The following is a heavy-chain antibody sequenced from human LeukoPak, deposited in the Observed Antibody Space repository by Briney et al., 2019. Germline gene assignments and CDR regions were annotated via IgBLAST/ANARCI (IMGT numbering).Heavy chain of an antibody. J-gene: IGHJ4*02. CDR2: IYISGSGST. V-gene: IGHV4-4*07. CDR1: GGSISSYY. D-gene: IGHD1-1*01. Sequence: SETLSLTCTVSGGSISSYYWSWIRQPAGKGLEWIGRIYISGSGSTNYNPSLKRRVTMSVDTSKNQFSLKRSSVTAADTAVYYCARGTTGKLLGYWGQGTLVTVSS. CDR3: ARGTTGKLLGY.